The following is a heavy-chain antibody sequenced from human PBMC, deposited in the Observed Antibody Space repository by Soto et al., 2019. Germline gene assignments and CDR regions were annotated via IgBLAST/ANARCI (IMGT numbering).Heavy chain of an antibody. J-gene: IGHJ4*02. D-gene: IGHD3-22*01. V-gene: IGHV1-69*10. CDR2: IIPILGTA. CDR1: GGTFSSYA. CDR3: ARDGYYYDSSGYGVFDY. Sequence: ASVKVSCKASGGTFSSYAISWVRQAPGQGLEWMGGIIPILGTANYAQKFQGRVTITADKSTSTAYMELSSLRSEDTAVYYCARDGYYYDSSGYGVFDYWGQGTLVTVSS.